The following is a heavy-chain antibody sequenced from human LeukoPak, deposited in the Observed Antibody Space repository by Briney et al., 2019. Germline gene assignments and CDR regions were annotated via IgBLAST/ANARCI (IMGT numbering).Heavy chain of an antibody. V-gene: IGHV3-53*01. J-gene: IGHJ6*03. Sequence: GGSLRLSCAASGFTVSSNYMSWVRQAPGKGLEWVSFIYSGGSTYYADSVKGRFTISRDNSKNTLYLQMNSLRAEDTAVYYCAKDTEGSVDYYYMDVWGKGTTVTVSS. CDR2: IYSGGST. CDR1: GFTVSSNY. CDR3: AKDTEGSVDYYYMDV.